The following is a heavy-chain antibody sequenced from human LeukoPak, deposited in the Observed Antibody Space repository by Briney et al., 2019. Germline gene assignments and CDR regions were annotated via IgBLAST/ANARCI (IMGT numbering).Heavy chain of an antibody. D-gene: IGHD1-26*01. Sequence: PGGSLRLSCAASGFTFSGYAMSWVRQAPGKGLEWVSAISGSGGSTYYADSVKGRFTISRDNSKNTLFLQMNSLRAEDTAVYYCAKGIVGAEFFDYWGQGTLVTVSS. CDR3: AKGIVGAEFFDY. J-gene: IGHJ4*02. CDR1: GFTFSGYA. CDR2: ISGSGGST. V-gene: IGHV3-23*01.